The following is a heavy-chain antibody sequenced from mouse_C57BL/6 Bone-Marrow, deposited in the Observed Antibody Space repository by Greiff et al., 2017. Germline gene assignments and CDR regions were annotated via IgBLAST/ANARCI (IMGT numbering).Heavy chain of an antibody. CDR3: ARRSGSSTSGVPYWYFDV. Sequence: EVMLVESGGDLVKPGGSLKLSCAASGFTFSSYGMSWVRQTPDKRLEWVATISRGGSYTYYPDSVKGRFTISRDNAKNTLYLQMSSLTSEDTAMYYCARRSGSSTSGVPYWYFDVWGTGTTVTVSS. D-gene: IGHD1-1*01. V-gene: IGHV5-6*02. CDR2: ISRGGSYT. J-gene: IGHJ1*03. CDR1: GFTFSSYG.